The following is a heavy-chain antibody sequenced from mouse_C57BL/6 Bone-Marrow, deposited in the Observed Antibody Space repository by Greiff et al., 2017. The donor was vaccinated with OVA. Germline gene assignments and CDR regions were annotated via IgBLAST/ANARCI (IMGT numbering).Heavy chain of an antibody. V-gene: IGHV1-4*01. CDR1: GYTFTSYT. CDR3: ARLRRNWYFDV. J-gene: IGHJ1*03. CDR2: INPSSGYT. D-gene: IGHD2-12*01. Sequence: QVQLQQPGAELARPGASVKMSCKASGYTFTSYTMHWVKQRPGQGLEWIGYINPSSGYTKYNQKFKDKATLTADKSSSTAYMQLSSLTSEDSAVYYCARLRRNWYFDVWGTGTTVTVSS.